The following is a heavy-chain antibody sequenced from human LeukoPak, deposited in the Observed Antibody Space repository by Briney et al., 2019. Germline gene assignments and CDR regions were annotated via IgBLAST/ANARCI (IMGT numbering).Heavy chain of an antibody. Sequence: GGSLRLSCAASGFTFNNYVMSWVRQAPGKGLEWVSVINQSGGSTYYADSVKGRFTISRDNSKNTLFLQMHSLRAEDTATYYCAKVDCRGLMYGIDFWGQGTLVTVFS. CDR2: INQSGGST. V-gene: IGHV3-23*01. CDR1: GFTFNNYV. J-gene: IGHJ4*02. CDR3: AKVDCRGLMYGIDF. D-gene: IGHD2-15*01.